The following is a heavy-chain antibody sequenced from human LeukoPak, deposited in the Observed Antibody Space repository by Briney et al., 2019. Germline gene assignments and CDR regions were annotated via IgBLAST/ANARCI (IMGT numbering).Heavy chain of an antibody. Sequence: ASVKVSCKASGYTFTSYYMHWVRQAPGQGLEWMGIINPSGGSTSYAQKFQGRVTMTRDMSTSTVYMELSSLRSEDTAVYYCARDREGLRFLEWFPWFDPWGQGTLVTVSS. D-gene: IGHD3-3*01. CDR3: ARDREGLRFLEWFPWFDP. CDR2: INPSGGST. CDR1: GYTFTSYY. V-gene: IGHV1-46*01. J-gene: IGHJ5*02.